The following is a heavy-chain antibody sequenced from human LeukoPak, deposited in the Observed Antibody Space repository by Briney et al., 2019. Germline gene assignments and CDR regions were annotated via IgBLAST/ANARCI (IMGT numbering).Heavy chain of an antibody. Sequence: SETLSLTCTASGGSISSHYWSWIRQPPGKGLEWIGYIYYSGTTNYNPSLKSRVTISVDTSKNQFSLKLSSVTAADTAVYYCARASCSSTSCYAVPFDIWGQGTMVTVSS. CDR3: ARASCSSTSCYAVPFDI. J-gene: IGHJ3*02. D-gene: IGHD2-2*01. V-gene: IGHV4-59*11. CDR1: GGSISSHY. CDR2: IYYSGTT.